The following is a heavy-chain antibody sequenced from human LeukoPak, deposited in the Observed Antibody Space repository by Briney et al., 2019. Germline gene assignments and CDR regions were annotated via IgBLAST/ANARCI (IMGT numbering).Heavy chain of an antibody. D-gene: IGHD6-25*01. CDR2: IYYSGSA. CDR3: ARAGGVKTAALDLDY. V-gene: IGHV4-59*01. CDR1: GGSISSYY. J-gene: IGHJ4*02. Sequence: SETLSLTCTVSGGSISSYYWSWIRQPPGKGLEWIGYIYYSGSANHNPSLKSRVTISRDTSKNQFSLKLTSVTTADTAVYYCARAGGVKTAALDLDYWGQGTLVTVSS.